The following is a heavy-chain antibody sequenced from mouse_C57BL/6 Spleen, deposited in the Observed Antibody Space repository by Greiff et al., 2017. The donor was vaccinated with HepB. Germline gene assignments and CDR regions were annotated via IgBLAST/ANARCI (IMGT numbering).Heavy chain of an antibody. Sequence: EVKLMESGPVLVKPGASVKMSCKASGYTFTDYYMNWVKQSHGKSLEWIGVINPYNGGTSYNQKFKGKATLTVDKSSSTAYMELNSLTSEDSAVYYCARANSSGYVGPWFAYWGQGTLVTVSA. CDR2: INPYNGGT. CDR1: GYTFTDYY. J-gene: IGHJ3*01. D-gene: IGHD3-2*02. CDR3: ARANSSGYVGPWFAY. V-gene: IGHV1-19*01.